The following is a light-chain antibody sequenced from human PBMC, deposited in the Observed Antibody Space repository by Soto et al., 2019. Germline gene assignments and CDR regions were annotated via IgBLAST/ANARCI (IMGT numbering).Light chain of an antibody. J-gene: IGKJ1*01. Sequence: EIVLTQSPATLSLSPGERATLSCRARQSVSSYLTWYQQKPGQAPRLLIYDASNRAPGIPARFSGSGSGTDFTLTISSLEPEDFAVYYCQQRSNWPPTWTFGQGTKVEI. CDR3: QQRSNWPPTWT. V-gene: IGKV3-11*01. CDR2: DAS. CDR1: QSVSSY.